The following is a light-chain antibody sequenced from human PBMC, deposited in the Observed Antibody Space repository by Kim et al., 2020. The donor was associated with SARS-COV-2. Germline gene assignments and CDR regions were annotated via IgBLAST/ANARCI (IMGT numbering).Light chain of an antibody. CDR2: EDD. CDR3: QSYDSSNVV. V-gene: IGLV6-57*03. J-gene: IGLJ2*01. Sequence: GKTVTISCTRRSGSIASHYVQWYQQRPGRAPTTVIYEDDQRPSGVPDRFSGSIDSSSNSASLTISGLKTEDEADYYCQSYDSSNVVFGGGTQLTVL. CDR1: SGSIASHY.